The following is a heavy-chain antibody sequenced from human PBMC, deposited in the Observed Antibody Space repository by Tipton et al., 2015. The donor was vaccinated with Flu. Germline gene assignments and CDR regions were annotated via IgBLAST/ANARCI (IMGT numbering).Heavy chain of an antibody. CDR2: INSDGNIT. Sequence: SLRLSCAASGFTFSSYWMHWVRQAPGKGLVWVSRINSDGNITSHADSVKGRFTISRDNSRNTLYLQMNGLRAEDTAVYYCARDEGVVNYYFGMDVWGQGTTVTVSS. V-gene: IGHV3-74*01. J-gene: IGHJ6*01. CDR1: GFTFSSYW. CDR3: ARDEGVVNYYFGMDV.